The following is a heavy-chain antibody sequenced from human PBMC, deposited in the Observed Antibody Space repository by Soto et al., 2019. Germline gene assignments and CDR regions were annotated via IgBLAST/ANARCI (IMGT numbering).Heavy chain of an antibody. Sequence: EVQLVESGGGLVQPGGSLRLSCVASGFTFSSCWMHWVRQAPGKGLVWVSSISNDGSSIYADPVKGRFTISRDNAKNTLYLQMISLGAEDIAVYYCARLPNKSPQNWGQGTLVIVSP. V-gene: IGHV3-74*01. CDR3: ARLPNKSPQN. J-gene: IGHJ1*01. CDR2: ISNDGSS. CDR1: GFTFSSCW.